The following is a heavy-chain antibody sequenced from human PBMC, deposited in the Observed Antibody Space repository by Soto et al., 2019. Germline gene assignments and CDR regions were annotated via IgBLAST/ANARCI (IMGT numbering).Heavy chain of an antibody. CDR3: ARVVVGYYYGMDA. D-gene: IGHD3-16*02. CDR2: ISHDESNK. Sequence: GGSLRLSCAASGFTFTTYSMNWVRQAPGKGLEWVALISHDESNKYYSDSVKGRFTISRDNSKKTLFLQMNSLRAEDTAVYYCARVVVGYYYGMDAWGQGTTVTVSS. CDR1: GFTFTTYS. V-gene: IGHV3-30*03. J-gene: IGHJ6*02.